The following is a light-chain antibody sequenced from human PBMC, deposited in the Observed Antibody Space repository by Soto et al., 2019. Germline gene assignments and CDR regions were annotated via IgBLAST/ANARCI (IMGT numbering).Light chain of an antibody. CDR3: SSYTTSSTYV. J-gene: IGLJ1*01. V-gene: IGLV2-18*02. CDR1: SSDVAFYNR. CDR2: EVR. Sequence: QSALTQPPSVSGSPGQSVTISCSGTSSDVAFYNRVSWYQQPPDTAPKLIIYEVRKRPSGVPDRFSGSKSGNTASLTISGLQAEDEAEYYCSSYTTSSTYVFGTGTKVTVL.